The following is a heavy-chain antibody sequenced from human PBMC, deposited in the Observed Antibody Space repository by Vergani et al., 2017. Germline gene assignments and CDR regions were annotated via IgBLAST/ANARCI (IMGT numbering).Heavy chain of an antibody. CDR3: ARGGVVRGVMGWFDH. CDR1: GGSFSGYY. V-gene: IGHV4-34*01. Sequence: QVQLQQWGAGLLKPSETLSLTCAVYGGSFSGYYWSWIRQPPGKGLEWIGEINHSGSTNYNPSLKSRVTISVDTSKNQFSLKLSSVTAADTAVYYCARGGVVRGVMGWFDHWGQGTLVTVSS. CDR2: INHSGST. D-gene: IGHD3-10*01. J-gene: IGHJ5*02.